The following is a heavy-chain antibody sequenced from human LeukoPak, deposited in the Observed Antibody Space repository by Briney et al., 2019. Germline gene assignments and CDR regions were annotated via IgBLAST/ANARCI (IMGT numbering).Heavy chain of an antibody. D-gene: IGHD5-18*01. CDR3: ARGPIQLWIHNAMDV. V-gene: IGHV3-49*04. CDR2: IRSKAYRGAT. Sequence: GGSLRLSCTGSGFTFGDHAMSWVRQAPGKGLEWVGFIRSKAYRGATEYAASVKGRFTISRDDSASIAYLQMNSLRTEDTAVYYCARGPIQLWIHNAMDVWGQGTTVTVSS. CDR1: GFTFGDHA. J-gene: IGHJ6*02.